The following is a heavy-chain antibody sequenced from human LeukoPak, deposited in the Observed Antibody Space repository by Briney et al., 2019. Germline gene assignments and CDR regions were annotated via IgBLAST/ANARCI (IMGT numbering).Heavy chain of an antibody. CDR2: IWYDGSNK. CDR1: GFTFSSYG. CDR3: ARDGNDGGGHDSYFDY. D-gene: IGHD5-12*01. V-gene: IGHV3-33*01. Sequence: GGSLRLSCAASGFTFSSYGMHWVRQAPGKGLEWVAVIWYDGSNKYYADSVKGRFTISRDNSKNTLYLQMNSLRAEDTAVYYCARDGNDGGGHDSYFDYWGQGTLVTVSS. J-gene: IGHJ4*02.